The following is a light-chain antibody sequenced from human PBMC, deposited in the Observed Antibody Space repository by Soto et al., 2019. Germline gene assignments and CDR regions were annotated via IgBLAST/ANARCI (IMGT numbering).Light chain of an antibody. CDR2: AAS. J-gene: IGKJ3*01. Sequence: DIQMTQSPSSLSASVGDRVTITCRASQTIIRYLNWYQQKPGRAPNLLIYAASSLQSGVPSRFSGSGSGTEFTLTISILQPEDFATYYCQQSYSTLFTFGPGTKVEIK. V-gene: IGKV1-39*01. CDR3: QQSYSTLFT. CDR1: QTIIRY.